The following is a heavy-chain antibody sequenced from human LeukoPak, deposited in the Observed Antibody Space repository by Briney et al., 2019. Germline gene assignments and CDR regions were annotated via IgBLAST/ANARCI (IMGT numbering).Heavy chain of an antibody. CDR3: ARDSQEGYSYNRPDY. Sequence: ASVKVSCKASGYTFTSYAMHWVRQAPGQGLEWMGWINPNSGGTNYAQKFQGRVTMTRDTSISTAYMELSRLRSDDTAVYYCARDSQEGYSYNRPDYWGQGTLVTVSS. V-gene: IGHV1-2*02. CDR2: INPNSGGT. J-gene: IGHJ4*02. CDR1: GYTFTSYA. D-gene: IGHD2-15*01.